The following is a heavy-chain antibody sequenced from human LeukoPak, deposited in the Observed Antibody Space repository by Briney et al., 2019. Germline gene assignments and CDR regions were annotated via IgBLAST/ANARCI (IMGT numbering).Heavy chain of an antibody. D-gene: IGHD3-22*01. CDR3: ARDRDYYDSSGYYMFHAFDI. CDR2: IYYSGST. Sequence: SETLSLTCTVSGGSISSYYWSWIRQPPGKGLEWIGYIYYSGSTYYNPSLKSRVTISVDTSKNQFSLKLSSVTAADTAVYYCARDRDYYDSSGYYMFHAFDIWGQGTMVTVSS. J-gene: IGHJ3*02. V-gene: IGHV4-59*12. CDR1: GGSISSYY.